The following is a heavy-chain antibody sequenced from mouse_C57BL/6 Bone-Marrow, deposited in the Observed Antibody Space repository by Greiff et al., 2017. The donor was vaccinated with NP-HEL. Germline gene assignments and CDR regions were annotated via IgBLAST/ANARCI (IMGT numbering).Heavy chain of an antibody. D-gene: IGHD2-2*01. CDR1: GYTFTDYY. CDR2: IYPGSGNT. J-gene: IGHJ3*01. Sequence: VQLKESGAELVRPGASVKLSCKASGYTFTDYYINWVKQRPGQGLEWIARIYPGSGNTYYNEKFKGKATLTAEKSSSTAYMQLSSLTSEDSAVYFCARSGGYPWFAYWGQGTLVTVSA. V-gene: IGHV1-76*01. CDR3: ARSGGYPWFAY.